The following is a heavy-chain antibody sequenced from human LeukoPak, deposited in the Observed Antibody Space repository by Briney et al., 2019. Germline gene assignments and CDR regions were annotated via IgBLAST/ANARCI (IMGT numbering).Heavy chain of an antibody. D-gene: IGHD1-26*01. CDR1: GASINGYF. J-gene: IGHJ3*01. CDR2: VSHTGAT. Sequence: SETLSLTCSVSGASINGYFWNWVRQTPEKRLDWIGYVSHTGATTSNPTLKSRVSITIDTSKSQIPLTMTSVTAADSALYYCARDRRGSFYTFDLWGPGTIVSVS. CDR3: ARDRRGSFYTFDL. V-gene: IGHV4-59*01.